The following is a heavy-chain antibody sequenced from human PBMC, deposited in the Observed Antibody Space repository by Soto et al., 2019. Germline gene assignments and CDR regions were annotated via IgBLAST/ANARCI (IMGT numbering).Heavy chain of an antibody. D-gene: IGHD6-13*01. CDR1: GFPFSSHV. CDR3: VKMGVRVETAGIDY. J-gene: IGHJ4*02. Sequence: EVQLLESGGGLVQPGGSLRLTCVASGFPFSSHVVYWVRQPPGRGLEWVSAISVGGGTTYYADSVKGRFPISRDDSKGALCIQMNSLRTEDTGVYYCVKMGVRVETAGIDYWGQGTLVTVSA. CDR2: ISVGGGTT. V-gene: IGHV3-23*01.